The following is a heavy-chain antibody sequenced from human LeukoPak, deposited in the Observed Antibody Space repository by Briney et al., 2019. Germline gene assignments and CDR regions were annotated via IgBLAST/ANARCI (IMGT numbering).Heavy chain of an antibody. CDR2: IYYSGST. Sequence: SETLPLACTASGGTIGPYYWSWIRQSPGKGLEWIGFIYYSGSTNNNPSLKSRVTISIDTSKNQFSLRLSSVTAADTAVYYCARGVATFYGSGRDFYYYMDVWGKGTTVTISS. CDR3: ARGVATFYGSGRDFYYYMDV. J-gene: IGHJ6*03. CDR1: GGTIGPYY. V-gene: IGHV4-59*01. D-gene: IGHD3-10*01.